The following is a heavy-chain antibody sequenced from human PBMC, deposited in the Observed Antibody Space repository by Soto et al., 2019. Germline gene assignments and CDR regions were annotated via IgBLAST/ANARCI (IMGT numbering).Heavy chain of an antibody. D-gene: IGHD6-19*01. Sequence: QVQLVESGGGVVQPGRSLRLSCAASGFTFSSYGMHWVRQAPGKGLEWVAVIWYDGSNKYYADSVKGRFTISRDNSKKTLYLQRNSLRAEDTALYYCARDLGICRYSSGPWLHWGQGTMVTVSS. CDR3: ARDLGICRYSSGPWLH. J-gene: IGHJ3*01. CDR2: IWYDGSNK. CDR1: GFTFSSYG. V-gene: IGHV3-33*01.